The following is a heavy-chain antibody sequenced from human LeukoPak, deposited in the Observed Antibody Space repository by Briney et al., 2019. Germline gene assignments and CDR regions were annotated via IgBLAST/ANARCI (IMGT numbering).Heavy chain of an antibody. CDR1: GFTFSNYT. CDR3: STYFFDH. V-gene: IGHV3-21*01. CDR2: ISYSSTYI. J-gene: IGHJ4*02. Sequence: GGSLRLSCAASGFTFSNYTMSWVRQAPGKGLEWVSSISYSSTYIYYADSVKGRFTISRDDAKNSLYLQMNSLRAEDTAVYYCSTYFFDHWGQGTLVTVSS. D-gene: IGHD2/OR15-2a*01.